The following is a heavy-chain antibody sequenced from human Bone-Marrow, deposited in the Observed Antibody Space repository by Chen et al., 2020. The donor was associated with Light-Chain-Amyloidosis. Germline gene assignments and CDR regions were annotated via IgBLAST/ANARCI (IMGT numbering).Heavy chain of an antibody. CDR1: GGSTRRSSHY. CDR3: ARAVDYSNYGWFDP. Sequence: QVQLQESGRGLMKPSETLSLTCSVSGGSTRRSSHYWGWIRQPPRKGLEWIGSVYYSGRTYYSPSLKSRVSISIDTSKNQFTLRLTSVTAADSAVYFCARAVDYSNYGWFDPWGQGTLVTVSS. V-gene: IGHV4-39*01. CDR2: VYYSGRT. D-gene: IGHD4-4*01. J-gene: IGHJ5*02.